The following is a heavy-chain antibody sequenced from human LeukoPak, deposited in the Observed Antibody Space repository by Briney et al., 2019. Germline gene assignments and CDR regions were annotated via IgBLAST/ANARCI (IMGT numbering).Heavy chain of an antibody. CDR1: GFTFSSYE. J-gene: IGHJ4*02. Sequence: GGSLRLSCAASGFTFSSYEMNWVRQAPGKGLEWVSYISSSGSTIYYADSVKGRFTISRDNAKNSLYLQMNSLRAEDTAVYYCARFMGLAVAGDQYYFDYWGQGTLVTVSS. V-gene: IGHV3-48*03. D-gene: IGHD6-19*01. CDR3: ARFMGLAVAGDQYYFDY. CDR2: ISSSGSTI.